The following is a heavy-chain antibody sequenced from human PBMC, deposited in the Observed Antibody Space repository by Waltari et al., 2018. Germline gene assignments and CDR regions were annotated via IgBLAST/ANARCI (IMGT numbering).Heavy chain of an antibody. D-gene: IGHD6-19*01. J-gene: IGHJ4*02. V-gene: IGHV1-2*02. CDR3: ARDPIAVAGTIPHY. CDR2: INPNSGGT. Sequence: QVQLVQSGAEVQKTGASVKVSCRASGYTFTGYYMHWVRRAPGQGLEWMGWINPNSGGTNYAQKFQGRVTMTRDTSISTAYMELSRLRSDDTAVYYCARDPIAVAGTIPHYWGQGTLVTVSS. CDR1: GYTFTGYY.